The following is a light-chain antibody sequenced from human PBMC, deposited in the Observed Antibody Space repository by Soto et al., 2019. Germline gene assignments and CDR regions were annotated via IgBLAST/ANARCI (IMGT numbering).Light chain of an antibody. Sequence: DLQMTQSPSSLSASVGDRVTITCRTSQSIKNYLNWYQQKPGKAPKLLIYAASSLHSGVPSRFSGSGSGTDFALTISSLQPEDFATYYCQQSYNTPRTFGQGTKVEIK. J-gene: IGKJ1*01. CDR3: QQSYNTPRT. CDR2: AAS. V-gene: IGKV1-39*01. CDR1: QSIKNY.